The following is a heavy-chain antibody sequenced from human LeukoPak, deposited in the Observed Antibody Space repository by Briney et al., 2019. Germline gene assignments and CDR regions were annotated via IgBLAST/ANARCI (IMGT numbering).Heavy chain of an antibody. CDR1: GYTFSASL. V-gene: IGHV1-2*02. CDR2: INPNSGGT. D-gene: IGHD2-15*01. CDR3: ARDGCSCGSCYPDY. Sequence: VASVRVSCKASGYTFSASLLHWVRQAPGQPLEWMGWINPNSGGTKCAQTFQGRVTLTTDTSIGTAYMDLRSLRSDDTAVYYCARDGCSCGSCYPDYWGQGTLVTVSS. J-gene: IGHJ4*02.